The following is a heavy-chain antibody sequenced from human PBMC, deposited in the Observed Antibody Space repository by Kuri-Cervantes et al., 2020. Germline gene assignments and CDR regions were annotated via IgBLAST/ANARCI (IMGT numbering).Heavy chain of an antibody. CDR2: ITRGGGST. V-gene: IGHV3-23*01. J-gene: IGHJ4*02. CDR3: AKSSGGSSYSGTDY. CDR1: GITFSSYD. D-gene: IGHD2-15*01. Sequence: GGSLRLSCAASGITFSSYDMGWVRQAPGKGLEWVSSITRGGGSTFYADSLKGRFTISRDNAKNSLYLQVNSLRVEDTAVYYCAKSSGGSSYSGTDYWGQGTLVTVSS.